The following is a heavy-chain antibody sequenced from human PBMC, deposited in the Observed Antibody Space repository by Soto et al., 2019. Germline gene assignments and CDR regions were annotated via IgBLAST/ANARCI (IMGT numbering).Heavy chain of an antibody. CDR1: GGSISSSGYY. D-gene: IGHD2-8*02. CDR3: ATHVITGPYNYYCSGLDV. CDR2: IYFSGST. Sequence: QLQLRESGPGLVKPSETLSLTCSVSGGSISSSGYYWGWVRQPPGQGLEGMGNIYFSGSTYYNPSLKGPVAMSIDTSKSQFSLNMSSVTAADTEVYFCATHVITGPYNYYCSGLDVWGQGTTVTVSS. J-gene: IGHJ6*02. V-gene: IGHV4-39*01.